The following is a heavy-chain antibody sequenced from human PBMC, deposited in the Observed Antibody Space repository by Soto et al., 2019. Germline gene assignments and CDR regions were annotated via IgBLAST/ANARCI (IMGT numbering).Heavy chain of an antibody. V-gene: IGHV1-8*01. J-gene: IGHJ6*03. CDR2: MNPNSGNT. Sequence: QVQLVQSGAEVKKPGASVKVSCKASGYTFTSYDINWVRQATGQGLEWMGWMNPNSGNTGYAQKFQGRVTMTRNTSISTAYMELSSLRSEDTAVYYCARGLFEVADYYYYMDVCGKGTTVTVSS. CDR1: GYTFTSYD. D-gene: IGHD3-3*01. CDR3: ARGLFEVADYYYYMDV.